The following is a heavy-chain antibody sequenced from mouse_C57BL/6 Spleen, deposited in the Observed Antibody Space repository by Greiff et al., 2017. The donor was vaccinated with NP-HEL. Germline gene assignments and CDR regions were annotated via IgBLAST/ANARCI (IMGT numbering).Heavy chain of an antibody. CDR1: GFTFSSYA. CDR3: ARASDSSGYPFAY. Sequence: EVKLVESGGGLVKPGGSLKLSCAASGFTFSSYAMSWVRQTPEKRLEWVATISDGGSYTYYPDNVKGRFTISRDNAKNNLYLQMNHLKSEDTAMYYCARASDSSGYPFAYWGQGTLVTVSA. CDR2: ISDGGSYT. D-gene: IGHD3-2*02. J-gene: IGHJ3*01. V-gene: IGHV5-4*03.